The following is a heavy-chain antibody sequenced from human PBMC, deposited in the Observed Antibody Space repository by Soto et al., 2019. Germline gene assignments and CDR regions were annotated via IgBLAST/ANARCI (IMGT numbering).Heavy chain of an antibody. CDR2: INPNSGGT. CDR1: GYTFTGYY. Sequence: QVQLVQSGAEVKKPGASVKVSCKASGYTFTGYYMHWVRQAPGQGLEWMGWINPNSGGTNYAQKFQGRVTMTRDTSISTAYMELSRLRSDDTAVYYCARDEDVLGRDGYNYDYWGQGTLVTGSS. J-gene: IGHJ4*02. CDR3: ARDEDVLGRDGYNYDY. V-gene: IGHV1-2*02. D-gene: IGHD5-12*01.